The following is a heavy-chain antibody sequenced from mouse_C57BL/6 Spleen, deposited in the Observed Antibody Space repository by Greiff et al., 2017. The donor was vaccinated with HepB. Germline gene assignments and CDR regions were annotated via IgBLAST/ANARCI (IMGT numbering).Heavy chain of an antibody. J-gene: IGHJ2*01. V-gene: IGHV1-15*01. CDR2: IDPETGGT. D-gene: IGHD1-1*01. CDR1: GYTFTDYE. CDR3: TREDYYGSGYFDY. Sequence: LVESGAELVRPGASVTLSCKASGYTFTDYEMHWVKQTPVHGLEWIGAIDPETGGTAYNQKFKGKAILTADKSSSTAYMELRSLTSEDSAVYYCTREDYYGSGYFDYWGQGTTLTVSS.